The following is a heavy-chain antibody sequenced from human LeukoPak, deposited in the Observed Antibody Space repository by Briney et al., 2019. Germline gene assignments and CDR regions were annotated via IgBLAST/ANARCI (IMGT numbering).Heavy chain of an antibody. Sequence: GGSLTLSCAASGFTFSSYSMNWVRQAPGKGLEWVSSISSSSSYIYYADSVKARFTISRDNAKNSLYLQMNSLRAEDTAEYYCARDKRGMGVSSDYWGQGTLVTVSS. J-gene: IGHJ4*02. D-gene: IGHD3-10*01. CDR2: ISSSSSYI. CDR1: GFTFSSYS. V-gene: IGHV3-21*01. CDR3: ARDKRGMGVSSDY.